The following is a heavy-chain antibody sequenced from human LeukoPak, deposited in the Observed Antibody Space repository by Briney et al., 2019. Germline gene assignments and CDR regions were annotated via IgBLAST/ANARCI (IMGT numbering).Heavy chain of an antibody. J-gene: IGHJ4*02. V-gene: IGHV3-7*03. CDR3: ARGDY. CDR2: IKQDGSEK. Sequence: GGSLRLSCATSGFSFYNAWMNWVRQAPGKGLEWVANIKQDGSEKYYVDSVKGRFTISRDNAKNSLYLQMNSLRAEDTAVYYCARGDYWGQGTLVTVSS. CDR1: GFSFYNAW.